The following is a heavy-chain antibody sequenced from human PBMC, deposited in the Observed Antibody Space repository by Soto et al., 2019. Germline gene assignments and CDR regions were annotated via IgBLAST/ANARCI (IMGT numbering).Heavy chain of an antibody. CDR1: GFTFGHYY. V-gene: IGHV3-23*01. Sequence: EVQLLASGGGLIQPGGSLSLSCADSGFTFGHYYMSWVRQAPGEGLEWVSGIRGSGDTYYADSFQGRFIISRDNSENTVYLQMNSLRAEDTAVYYCATISWSGGRFGGYWGQGTLVTVSS. D-gene: IGHD6-19*01. J-gene: IGHJ4*02. CDR2: IRGSGDT. CDR3: ATISWSGGRFGGY.